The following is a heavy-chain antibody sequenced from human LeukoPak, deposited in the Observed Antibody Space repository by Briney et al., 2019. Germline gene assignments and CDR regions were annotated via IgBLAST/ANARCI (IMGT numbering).Heavy chain of an antibody. CDR3: ARRIVGATRWFDP. V-gene: IGHV7-4-1*02. CDR2: INTNTGNP. Sequence: ASVKVSCKASGYTFTGYYMHWVRQAPGQGLEWMGWINTNTGNPTYAQGFTGRFVFSLDTSVSTAYLQISSLKAEDTAVYYCARRIVGATRWFDPWGQGTLVTVSS. CDR1: GYTFTGYY. J-gene: IGHJ5*02. D-gene: IGHD1-26*01.